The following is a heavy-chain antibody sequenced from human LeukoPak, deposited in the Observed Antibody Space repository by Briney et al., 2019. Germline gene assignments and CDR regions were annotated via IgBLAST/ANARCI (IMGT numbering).Heavy chain of an antibody. CDR1: GGSISSYY. D-gene: IGHD1-1*01. Sequence: SETLSLTCTVSGGSISSYYWSWIRQPPGKGREWIGYIYYSGSTNYNPSLKSRVTISVDTSKKQFSLKLSSVTAEETVVYYCARGVFGTTDYWGQGTLVTVSS. CDR3: ARGVFGTTDY. J-gene: IGHJ4*02. V-gene: IGHV4-59*01. CDR2: IYYSGST.